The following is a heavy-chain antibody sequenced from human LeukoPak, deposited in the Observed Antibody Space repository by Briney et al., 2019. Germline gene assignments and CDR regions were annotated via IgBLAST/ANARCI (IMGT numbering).Heavy chain of an antibody. CDR1: GFTFYDYA. CDR3: AKDMRGGGLELRY. CDR2: ISWNSGSI. J-gene: IGHJ4*02. D-gene: IGHD1-7*01. Sequence: GRSLRLSCAASGFTFYDYAMHWVRQAPGKGLEWVSGISWNSGSIGYADSVKGRFTISRDNAKNSLYLQMNSLRAEDTALYYCAKDMRGGGLELRYWGQGTLVTVSS. V-gene: IGHV3-9*01.